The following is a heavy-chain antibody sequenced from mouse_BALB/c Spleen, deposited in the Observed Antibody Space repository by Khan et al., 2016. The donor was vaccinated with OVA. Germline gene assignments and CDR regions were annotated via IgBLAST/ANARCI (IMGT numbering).Heavy chain of an antibody. J-gene: IGHJ4*01. CDR2: IYPADGST. CDR1: GYTFTAYN. CDR3: AGDGLRGVALDY. V-gene: IGHV1S56*01. Sequence: QVQLQESGPELVKPGALVKISCKASGYTFTAYNINWVKQRLGQGPEWIGWIYPADGSTKYNENFKGEATLTADTTPNTAYMQLISLTSAKSAVCICAGDGLRGVALDYWSQGTSVSVSS. D-gene: IGHD2-4*01.